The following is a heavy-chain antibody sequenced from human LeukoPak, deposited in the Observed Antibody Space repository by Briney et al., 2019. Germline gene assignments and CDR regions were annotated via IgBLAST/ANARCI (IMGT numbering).Heavy chain of an antibody. CDR1: GYTFSAYY. CDR2: IIPILGIA. D-gene: IGHD3-22*01. CDR3: ARDRYYDSSGLSDYYYGMDV. J-gene: IGHJ6*02. Sequence: SVKVSCKASGYTFSAYYMHWVRQAPGQGLEWMGRIIPILGIANYAQKFQGRVTITADKSTSTAYMELSSLRSEDTAVYYCARDRYYDSSGLSDYYYGMDVWGQGTTVTVSS. V-gene: IGHV1-69*04.